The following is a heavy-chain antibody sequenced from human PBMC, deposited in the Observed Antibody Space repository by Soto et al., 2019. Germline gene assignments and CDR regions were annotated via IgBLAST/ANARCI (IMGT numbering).Heavy chain of an antibody. CDR2: INAGNGNT. D-gene: IGHD5-18*01. CDR3: ERDQGGVDTAMQY. J-gene: IGHJ4*02. CDR1: GYTFTSYA. Sequence: QVQLVQSGAEVKKPGASVKVSCKASGYTFTSYAMHWVRKAPGQRLEWMGWINAGNGNTKYSQKFQGRVTITRDTSASTAYMELCSLRSEDTAVYYCERDQGGVDTAMQYWGQGTLVTFSS. V-gene: IGHV1-3*01.